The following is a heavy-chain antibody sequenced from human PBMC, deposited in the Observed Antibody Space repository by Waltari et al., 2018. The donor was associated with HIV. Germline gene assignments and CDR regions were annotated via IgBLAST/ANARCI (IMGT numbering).Heavy chain of an antibody. CDR3: ARQANIVVVPAAIFPRGYGMDV. V-gene: IGHV1-46*01. CDR1: GYTFTSYY. Sequence: QVQLVQSGAEVKKPGASVKVSCKASGYTFTSYYMHWVRQAPGQGLEWMGIINPSGGSTSYEQKFQGRGTMTRDTSTSTVYMELSSLRSEDTAVYYCARQANIVVVPAAIFPRGYGMDVWGQGTTVTVSS. J-gene: IGHJ6*02. D-gene: IGHD2-2*01. CDR2: INPSGGST.